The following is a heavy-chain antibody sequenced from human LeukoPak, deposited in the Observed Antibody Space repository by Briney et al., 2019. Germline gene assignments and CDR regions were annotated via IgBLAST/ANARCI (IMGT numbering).Heavy chain of an antibody. Sequence: PGGSLRLSCAVSGFTVTSNYMSWVRQAPGKGLEWVSVVYPGGFTYHADSVKGRFTISRDTSKNTVYLQMNSLRAEDTAVHYCAIGGVIWRMDVWGQGTTVTVSS. CDR3: AIGGVIWRMDV. CDR2: VYPGGFT. J-gene: IGHJ6*02. CDR1: GFTVTSNY. D-gene: IGHD2/OR15-2a*01. V-gene: IGHV3-66*01.